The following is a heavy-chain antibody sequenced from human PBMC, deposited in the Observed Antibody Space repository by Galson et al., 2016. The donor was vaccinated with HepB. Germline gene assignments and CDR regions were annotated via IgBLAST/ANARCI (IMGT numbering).Heavy chain of an antibody. Sequence: SLRLSCAASGFTFSNNWMHWVRQVPGKGLVWVSRINNDGSSTTYADSVKGRFTISRDNAKNTLYLQMNSLRAEDTAVYYCERDPISFYGDSQFDYWGQGTLVTVSS. CDR2: INNDGSST. D-gene: IGHD4-17*01. V-gene: IGHV3-74*01. CDR1: GFTFSNNW. CDR3: ERDPISFYGDSQFDY. J-gene: IGHJ4*02.